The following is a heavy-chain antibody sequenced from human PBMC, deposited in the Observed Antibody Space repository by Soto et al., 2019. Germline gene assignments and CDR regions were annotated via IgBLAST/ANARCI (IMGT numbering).Heavy chain of an antibody. J-gene: IGHJ2*01. D-gene: IGHD6-13*01. V-gene: IGHV3-9*01. Sequence: GGSLRLSCAASGFTFDDYAMHWVRQAPGKGLEWVSGISWNSGSIGYADSVKGRFTISRDNAKNSLYLQMNSLRAEDTALYYCAKGWDQQLVQNWYFDLWGRGTLVTVSS. CDR2: ISWNSGSI. CDR3: AKGWDQQLVQNWYFDL. CDR1: GFTFDDYA.